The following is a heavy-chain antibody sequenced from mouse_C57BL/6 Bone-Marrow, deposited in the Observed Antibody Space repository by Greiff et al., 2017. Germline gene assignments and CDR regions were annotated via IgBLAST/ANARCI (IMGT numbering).Heavy chain of an antibody. CDR3: ARDDYDAWFAY. CDR1: GFTFSSSA. V-gene: IGHV5-4*01. Sequence: DVMLVESGGGLVKPGGSLKLSCAASGFTFSSSAMSWVRQTPEKRLEWVATISDGGSYTYYPDNVKGRFTISRDNAKNNLYLQMSHLKSEDTAMYYGARDDYDAWFAYWGQGTLVTVSA. D-gene: IGHD2-4*01. CDR2: ISDGGSYT. J-gene: IGHJ3*01.